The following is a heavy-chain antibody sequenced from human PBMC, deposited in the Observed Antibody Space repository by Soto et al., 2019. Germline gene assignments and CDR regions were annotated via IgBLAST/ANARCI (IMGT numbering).Heavy chain of an antibody. Sequence: QVQLQQWGAGLLKPSETLSLTCAVHGGSFNGYYWSWIRQPPGKGLEWIGEINHSGSTNYNPSLKGSVTISVDTTRNKFSLNLSSVTAADTAVYYCARGVVKRSRGVIWTKGWLDPWGQGTLVTVSS. CDR3: ARGVVKRSRGVIWTKGWLDP. CDR1: GGSFNGYY. V-gene: IGHV4-34*01. CDR2: INHSGST. J-gene: IGHJ5*02. D-gene: IGHD3-10*01.